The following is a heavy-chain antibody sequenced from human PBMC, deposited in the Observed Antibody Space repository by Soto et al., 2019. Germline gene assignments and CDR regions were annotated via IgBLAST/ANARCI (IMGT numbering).Heavy chain of an antibody. CDR1: GFTFSSYG. CDR3: ASLRAAVTWGNWFDP. CDR2: ISYDGSNK. V-gene: IGHV3-30*19. J-gene: IGHJ5*02. D-gene: IGHD6-13*01. Sequence: QVQLVESGGGVVQPGRSLRLSCAASGFTFSSYGMHWVRQAPGKGLAWVAVISYDGSNKYYADSVKGRFTISRDNSKNTLYLQKNSLRAEDTAVYYCASLRAAVTWGNWFDPWGQGTLVTVSS.